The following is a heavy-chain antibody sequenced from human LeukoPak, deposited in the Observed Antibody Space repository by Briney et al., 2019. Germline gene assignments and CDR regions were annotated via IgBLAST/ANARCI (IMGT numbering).Heavy chain of an antibody. CDR2: IKQDGSEK. V-gene: IGHV3-7*01. CDR3: AREPTYCSGGSCYSRGFDY. Sequence: GGSLRLSCAASGFTFSNYWMSWVRQAPGKGLEWVANIKQDGSEKYYVDSVKGRFTISRDNAKNSLYLQMNSLRAEDTAVYYCAREPTYCSGGSCYSRGFDYWGQGTLVTASS. CDR1: GFTFSNYW. D-gene: IGHD2-15*01. J-gene: IGHJ4*02.